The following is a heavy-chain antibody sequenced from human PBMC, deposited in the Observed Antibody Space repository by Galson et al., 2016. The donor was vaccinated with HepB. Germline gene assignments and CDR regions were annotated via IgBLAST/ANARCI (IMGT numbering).Heavy chain of an antibody. J-gene: IGHJ3*02. CDR2: INRDGSEE. V-gene: IGHV3-7*03. CDR1: GFALGGYW. CDR3: ARDDTHYFKNGGPYYDAFDI. Sequence: SLRLSCAASGFALGGYWMTWVRQAPGKGLEWVANINRDGSEEHYVDSVKGRFTISRDNAKNSLYLQMNSLRAEDTAVYYCARDDTHYFKNGGPYYDAFDIWGQGTRVTVSS. D-gene: IGHD2-15*01.